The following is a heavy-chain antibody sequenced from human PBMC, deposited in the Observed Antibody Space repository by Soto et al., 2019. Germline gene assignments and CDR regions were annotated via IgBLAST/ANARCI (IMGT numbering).Heavy chain of an antibody. CDR2: ISYDGSNK. J-gene: IGHJ6*02. CDR3: AKCFKTLFESYYYDSSGYRDYYYYGMDV. V-gene: IGHV3-30*18. D-gene: IGHD3-22*01. CDR1: GFTFSSYG. Sequence: GSLRLSCAASGFTFSSYGMHWVRQAPGKGLEWVAVISYDGSNKYYADSVKGRFTISRDNSKNTLYLQMNSLRAEDTAVYYCAKCFKTLFESYYYDSSGYRDYYYYGMDVWGQGTTVTVSS.